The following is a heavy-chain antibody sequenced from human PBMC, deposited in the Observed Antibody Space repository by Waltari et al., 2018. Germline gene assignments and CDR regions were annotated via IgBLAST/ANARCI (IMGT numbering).Heavy chain of an antibody. J-gene: IGHJ4*02. CDR2: INQDGRDK. CDR3: ARDVPNGYFDY. D-gene: IGHD1-1*01. V-gene: IGHV3-7*01. CDR1: GFTFTNYW. Sequence: EVHLVQSGGGLTQPGGSLSLSCGVSGFTFTNYWMTGVRQAPGKGLEWVANINQDGRDKNYVDSVEGRFTISRDNAQNSVYLQMNSLRAEDTAVYYCARDVPNGYFDYWGSGTLVTVSS.